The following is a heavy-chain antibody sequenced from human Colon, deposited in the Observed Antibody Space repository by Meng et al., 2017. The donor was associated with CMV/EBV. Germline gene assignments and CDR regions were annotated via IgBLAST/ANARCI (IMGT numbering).Heavy chain of an antibody. CDR3: AREDGDSSSWGYFDY. D-gene: IGHD6-13*01. CDR2: ISSSGSTI. V-gene: IGHV3-11*01. Sequence: GESLKISCAASGFTFSDYYMSWIRQAPGKGLEWVSYISSSGSTIYYADSVKGRFTISRDNAKNSLYLQMNSLRAEDTAVYYCAREDGDSSSWGYFDYWGQGTLVTVSS. CDR1: GFTFSDYY. J-gene: IGHJ4*02.